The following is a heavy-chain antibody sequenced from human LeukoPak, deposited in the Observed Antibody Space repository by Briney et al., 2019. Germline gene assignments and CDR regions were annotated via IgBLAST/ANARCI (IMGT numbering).Heavy chain of an antibody. CDR2: INHSGST. Sequence: SETLSLTCAVYGGSFSGYYWSWIRQPPGKGLEWIGKINHSGSTNYNPSLKSRVTISVDTSKNQFSLKLSSVTAADTAVYYCARESADSSGYYYLGYYYMDVWGKGTTVTVSS. V-gene: IGHV4-34*01. J-gene: IGHJ6*03. CDR1: GGSFSGYY. CDR3: ARESADSSGYYYLGYYYMDV. D-gene: IGHD3-22*01.